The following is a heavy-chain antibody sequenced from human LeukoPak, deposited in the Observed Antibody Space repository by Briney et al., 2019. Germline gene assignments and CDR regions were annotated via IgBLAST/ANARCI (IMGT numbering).Heavy chain of an antibody. D-gene: IGHD1-7*01. CDR3: AKVRVVFNWNYAYYFDY. V-gene: IGHV3-20*04. CDR2: INWNGGST. J-gene: IGHJ4*02. CDR1: GFTFDDYG. Sequence: PGGSLRLSCAASGFTFDDYGMSWVRQAPGKGLEWVSGINWNGGSTGYADSVKGRFTISRDNAKNSLYLQMNSLRVEDTAVYYCAKVRVVFNWNYAYYFDYWGQGTLVTVSS.